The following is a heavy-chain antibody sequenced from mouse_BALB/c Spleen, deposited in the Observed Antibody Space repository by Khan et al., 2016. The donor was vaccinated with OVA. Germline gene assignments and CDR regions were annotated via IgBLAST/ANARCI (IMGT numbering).Heavy chain of an antibody. CDR2: ISSGSSTI. V-gene: IGHV5-17*02. CDR3: ASPVITTAKGAMDY. CDR1: GFTFSSFG. Sequence: EVKLQESGGGLVQPGGSRKLSCAASGFTFSSFGMHWVRQAPGKGLEWVAYISSGSSTIYYADSVKGRFTISRDNTKNTLFLPMPSLRSEDTAMYYCASPVITTAKGAMDYWGQGTSVTGAS. D-gene: IGHD1-2*01. J-gene: IGHJ4*01.